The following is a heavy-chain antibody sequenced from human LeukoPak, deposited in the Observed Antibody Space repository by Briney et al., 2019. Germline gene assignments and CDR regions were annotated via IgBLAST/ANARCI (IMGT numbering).Heavy chain of an antibody. D-gene: IGHD1-26*01. J-gene: IGHJ4*02. CDR1: GFTFDGYA. V-gene: IGHV3-9*03. CDR2: ISWNSGSI. CDR3: AKDSRGSSTQFDY. Sequence: GGSLRLSCAASGFTFDGYAMHWVRQAPGKGLEWVSGISWNSGSIGYADSVRGRFTISRDNAKNSLYLQMNSLRAEDMALYYCAKDSRGSSTQFDYWGQGTLVTVSS.